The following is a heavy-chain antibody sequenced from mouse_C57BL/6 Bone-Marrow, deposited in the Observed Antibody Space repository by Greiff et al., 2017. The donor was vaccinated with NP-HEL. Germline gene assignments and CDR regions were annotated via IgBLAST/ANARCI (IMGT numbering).Heavy chain of an antibody. J-gene: IGHJ2*01. D-gene: IGHD1-1*01. CDR1: GYTFTDYY. CDR3: ARIIITTVVANFDY. V-gene: IGHV1-26*01. Sequence: QLQQSGPALVKPGASVKISCKASGYTFTDYYMNWVKQSHGKSLEWIGDINPNNGGTSYNQKFKGKATLTVDKSSSTAYMELRSLTSEDSAVYYCARIIITTVVANFDYWGQGTTLTVSS. CDR2: INPNNGGT.